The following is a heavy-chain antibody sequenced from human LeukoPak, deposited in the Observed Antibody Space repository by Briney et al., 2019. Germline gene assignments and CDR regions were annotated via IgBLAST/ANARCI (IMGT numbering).Heavy chain of an antibody. V-gene: IGHV3-11*05. J-gene: IGHJ6*02. CDR2: ISSSSSYT. CDR1: GFTFSDYY. CDR3: ARAFRDGYNFYYYYYGMDV. D-gene: IGHD5-24*01. Sequence: GGSLRLSCAASGFTFSDYYMSWIRQAPGKGLEWVSYISSSSSYTNYADSVKGRFTISRDNAKNSLYLQMNSLRAEDTAVYYCARAFRDGYNFYYYYYGMDVWGQGTTVTVSS.